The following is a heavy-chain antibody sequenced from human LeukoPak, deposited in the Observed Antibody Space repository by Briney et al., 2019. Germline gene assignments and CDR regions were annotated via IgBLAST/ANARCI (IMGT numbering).Heavy chain of an antibody. Sequence: GGSLRLSCAASGLTFSSYAMSWVRQAPGKGLEWVSAISGSGGNTYYADSVKGRFTLSRDNSKNTLYLQVNSLRAEDTAVYYCANVEWPLDYWGQGTLVTVSS. J-gene: IGHJ4*02. D-gene: IGHD1-26*01. CDR2: ISGSGGNT. CDR3: ANVEWPLDY. V-gene: IGHV3-23*01. CDR1: GLTFSSYA.